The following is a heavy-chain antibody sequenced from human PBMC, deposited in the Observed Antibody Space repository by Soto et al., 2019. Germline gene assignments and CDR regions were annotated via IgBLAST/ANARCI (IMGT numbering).Heavy chain of an antibody. CDR2: IWYDGSNK. J-gene: IGHJ4*02. CDR3: AGDRDYSGTWYDY. Sequence: QVQLVESGGGVVQPGRSLRLSCAASGFTFSSYGMHWVRQAPGKGLEWVEVIWYDGSNKYYADSVKGRFTISRDNSKTTPSLQMNSLGAEYKAVYYCAGDRDYSGTWYDYWGQGPLVAVSS. V-gene: IGHV3-33*01. CDR1: GFTFSSYG. D-gene: IGHD6-13*01.